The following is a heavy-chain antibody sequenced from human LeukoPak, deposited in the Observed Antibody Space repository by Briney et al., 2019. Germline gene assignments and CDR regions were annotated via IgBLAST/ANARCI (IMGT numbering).Heavy chain of an antibody. D-gene: IGHD5-18*01. CDR1: GFTFSSYW. CDR2: INSDGSST. V-gene: IGHV3-74*01. CDR3: TSKLGYGYPIDY. Sequence: GGSLRLSCAASGFTFSSYWMHWVRQAPGKGLVWVSRINSDGSSTSYADSVKGRFTISRDNAKNTLYLQMNSLRAEDTAVYYCTSKLGYGYPIDYWGQGTLVTVSP. J-gene: IGHJ4*02.